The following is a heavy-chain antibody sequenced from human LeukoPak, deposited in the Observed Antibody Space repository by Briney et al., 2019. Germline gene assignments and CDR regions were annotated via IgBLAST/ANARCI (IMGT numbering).Heavy chain of an antibody. CDR2: ISPYNGNT. D-gene: IGHD3-10*01. V-gene: IGHV1-18*01. J-gene: IGHJ6*03. Sequence: ASVKVSCKASGYTFTIYGISWVRQAPGQGLEWMGWISPYNGNTNYAQKFQDRVTMTTDTSTSTAYMELRSLRSDDTAVYYCARGSGSGSYSISYYYYYMDVWGKGTTVTVSS. CDR1: GYTFTIYG. CDR3: ARGSGSGSYSISYYYYYMDV.